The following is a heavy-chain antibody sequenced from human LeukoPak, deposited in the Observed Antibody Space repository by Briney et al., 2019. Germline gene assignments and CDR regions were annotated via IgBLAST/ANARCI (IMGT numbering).Heavy chain of an antibody. V-gene: IGHV4-34*01. D-gene: IGHD3-10*01. Sequence: SETLSLTCAVYGGSFSGYYWSWIRQPPGKGLEWIGEINHSGSTNYNPSLKSRVAISVDTSKNQFSLKLSSVTAADTAVYYCARSSMVRGVIINYYYYYGMDVWGQGTLVTVSS. CDR3: ARSSMVRGVIINYYYYYGMDV. CDR2: INHSGST. CDR1: GGSFSGYY. J-gene: IGHJ6*02.